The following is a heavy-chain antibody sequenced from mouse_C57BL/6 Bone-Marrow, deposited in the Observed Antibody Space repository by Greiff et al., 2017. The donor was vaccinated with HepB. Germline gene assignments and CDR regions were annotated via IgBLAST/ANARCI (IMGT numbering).Heavy chain of an antibody. J-gene: IGHJ2*01. D-gene: IGHD2-5*01. CDR2: IRLKSDNYAT. CDR3: TGTPVTG. CDR1: GFTFSNYW. V-gene: IGHV6-3*01. Sequence: EVKVEESGGGLVQPGGSMKLSCVASGFTFSNYWMNWVRQSPEKGLEWVAQIRLKSDNYATHYAESVKGRFTISRDDSKSSVYLQMNNLRAEDTGIYYCTGTPVTGWGQGTTLTVSS.